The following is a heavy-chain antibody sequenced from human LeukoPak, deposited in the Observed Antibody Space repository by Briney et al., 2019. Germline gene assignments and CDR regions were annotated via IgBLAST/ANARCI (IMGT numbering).Heavy chain of an antibody. CDR2: INPSGDGT. CDR3: ARGLGSWIQLWQFDY. D-gene: IGHD5-18*01. Sequence: ASVKVSCKASGYTFSSYYMHWVRQAPGQGLEWMGIINPSGDGTSYAQKFQGRVTMTRDTSTSTVYMELSSLRSEDTAVYYCARGLGSWIQLWQFDYWGQGTLVTVSS. J-gene: IGHJ4*02. CDR1: GYTFSSYY. V-gene: IGHV1-46*01.